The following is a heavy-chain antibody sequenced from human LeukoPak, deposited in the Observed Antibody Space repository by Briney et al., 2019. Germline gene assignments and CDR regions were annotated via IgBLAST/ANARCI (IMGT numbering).Heavy chain of an antibody. CDR3: ARSIYCTNGICSTHYFDS. Sequence: PSETLSLTCTVSGYSISSGYYRGWIRQPPGKGLEWIGSIHHSGSTYYNPSLKSRVTISVDTSKNQFSLKLNSATAADTAVYYCARSIYCTNGICSTHYFDSWGQGTLVTVSS. V-gene: IGHV4-38-2*02. D-gene: IGHD2-8*01. CDR1: GYSISSGYY. CDR2: IHHSGST. J-gene: IGHJ4*02.